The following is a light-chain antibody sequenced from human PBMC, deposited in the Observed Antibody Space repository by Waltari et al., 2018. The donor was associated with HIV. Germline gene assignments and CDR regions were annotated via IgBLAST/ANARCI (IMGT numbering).Light chain of an antibody. V-gene: IGKV3-15*01. CDR2: GAS. Sequence: VMTQSPPTLSVSPGGRATPSCRASQNIANNLTWNQQKPGQPPRLLIFGASTRATGIPARFSGSGSGTEFTLTISSLQSEDFAVYYCQQYNKWPWTFGQGTRVEIK. CDR3: QQYNKWPWT. CDR1: QNIANN. J-gene: IGKJ1*01.